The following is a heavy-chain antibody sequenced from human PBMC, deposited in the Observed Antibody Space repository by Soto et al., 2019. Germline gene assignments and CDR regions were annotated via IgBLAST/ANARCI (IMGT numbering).Heavy chain of an antibody. V-gene: IGHV1-8*01. CDR2: RNPNSGNT. J-gene: IGHJ5*02. CDR1: GYTFTSYD. D-gene: IGHD2-15*01. CDR3: IVVVVAATPLNGFDP. Sequence: ASVKVSCKASGYTFTSYDINWVRQASGQGLEWMGWRNPNSGNTGYAQKFQGRVTMTRNTSISTAYMELSSLRSEDTAVYYCIVVVVAATPLNGFDPWGQGTLVTVSS.